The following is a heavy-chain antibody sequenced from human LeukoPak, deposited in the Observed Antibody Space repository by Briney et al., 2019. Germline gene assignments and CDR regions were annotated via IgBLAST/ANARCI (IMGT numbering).Heavy chain of an antibody. Sequence: GRSLRLSCAASGFTFDDYAMHWVRQAPGKGLEWVSGISWNSGKIGYADSVKGRFTISRDNAKNSLYLQMNSLRAEDTALYYCAEGSFTGPNHFDYWGQGTLVTVSS. CDR3: AEGSFTGPNHFDY. CDR2: ISWNSGKI. V-gene: IGHV3-9*01. CDR1: GFTFDDYA. J-gene: IGHJ4*02. D-gene: IGHD1-14*01.